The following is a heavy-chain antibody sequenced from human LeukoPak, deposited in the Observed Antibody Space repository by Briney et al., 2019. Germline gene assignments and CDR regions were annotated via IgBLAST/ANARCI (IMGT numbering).Heavy chain of an antibody. CDR3: AKAPATIRAYFDY. D-gene: IGHD5-12*01. CDR2: ISWNSGSI. CDR1: GFTFDDYA. Sequence: GGSLRLSCAASGFTFDDYAMHWVRQAPGKGLEWVSGISWNSGSIGYADSVKGRFTISRDNAKNSLYLQMNSLRAEDTALYYCAKAPATIRAYFDYWGQGTLVTVSS. V-gene: IGHV3-9*01. J-gene: IGHJ4*02.